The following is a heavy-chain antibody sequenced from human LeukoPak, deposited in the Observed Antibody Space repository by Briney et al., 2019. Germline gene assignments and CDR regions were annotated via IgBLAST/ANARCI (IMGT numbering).Heavy chain of an antibody. J-gene: IGHJ4*02. CDR3: ARKRLADLGDDTSFGGTPFDS. CDR1: GFTFETYH. V-gene: IGHV3-48*03. D-gene: IGHD3-16*01. CDR2: ITSGGGVI. Sequence: GGALRLSCVASGFTFETYHMTWVRQAPGKGLEWLSGITSGGGVIYYADSVKGRFTVSRDDATNSVFLQMRGLTVADTAVYYCARKRLADLGDDTSFGGTPFDSWGQGTLVIVSS.